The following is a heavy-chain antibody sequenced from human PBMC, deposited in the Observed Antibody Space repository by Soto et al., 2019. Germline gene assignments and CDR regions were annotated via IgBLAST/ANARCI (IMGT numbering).Heavy chain of an antibody. V-gene: IGHV4-59*12. J-gene: IGHJ4*02. CDR3: AAGGGLPRYY. CDR2: IYYSGST. CDR1: GGSISSYY. D-gene: IGHD5-12*01. Sequence: SETLSLTCTVSGGSISSYYWSWIRQPPGKRLEWIGYIYYSGSTYYNPSLKSRVTISVDRSKNQFSLKLSSVTAADTAVYYCAAGGGLPRYYWGQGTLVTVSS.